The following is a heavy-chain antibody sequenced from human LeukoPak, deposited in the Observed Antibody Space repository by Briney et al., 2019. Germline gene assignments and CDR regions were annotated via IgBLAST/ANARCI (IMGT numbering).Heavy chain of an antibody. J-gene: IGHJ3*02. V-gene: IGHV5-51*01. CDR3: ERASSGRDAFDI. CDR1: GYSFTSYW. D-gene: IGHD6-19*01. Sequence: GASLQISCKGSGYSFTSYWIGWVRPLPGKGLEWMGIIYPGDSDTRYSPSFQGQVTISADKSISTAYLQWSSLKASDTAMYYCERASSGRDAFDIWGQGTMVTVSS. CDR2: IYPGDSDT.